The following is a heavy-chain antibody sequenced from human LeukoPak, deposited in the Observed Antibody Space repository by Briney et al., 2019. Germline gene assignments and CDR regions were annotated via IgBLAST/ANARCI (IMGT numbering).Heavy chain of an antibody. V-gene: IGHV1-24*01. CDR2: FDPGTAET. J-gene: IGHJ4*02. CDR3: ATGQTTPVLVDTLHF. Sequence: ASVKVSCKVSGYTVTKFSIHWVRQAPGKGLEWMGGFDPGTAETVFARKFQGRVTVTEDTSTNTAYMDLTSLRSEDTAVYYCATGQTTPVLVDTLHFWGQGTLVTVSS. D-gene: IGHD3-3*01. CDR1: GYTVTKFS.